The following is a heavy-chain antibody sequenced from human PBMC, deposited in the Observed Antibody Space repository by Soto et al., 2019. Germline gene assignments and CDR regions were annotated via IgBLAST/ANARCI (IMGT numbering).Heavy chain of an antibody. CDR2: ISWDGGST. J-gene: IGHJ4*02. CDR1: GFTFDDYT. Sequence: GGSLRLSCAASGFTFDDYTMHWVRQAPGKGLEWVSLISWDGGSTYYADSVKGRFTISRDNSKNSLYLQMNSLRTEDTALYYCAKDISAGGSSWSCFDYWGQGTLVTVSS. V-gene: IGHV3-43*01. CDR3: AKDISAGGSSWSCFDY. D-gene: IGHD6-13*01.